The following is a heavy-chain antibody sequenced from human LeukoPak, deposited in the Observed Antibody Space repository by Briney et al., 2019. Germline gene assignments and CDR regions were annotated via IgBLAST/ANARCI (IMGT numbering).Heavy chain of an antibody. Sequence: GASVKPSCKASGYTFTHYGVSWVRQAPGQGLKWMGWISAYNNNTNYAQKLRGRVTMTTDTSTSTAYMELRNLTSDDTAAYYCARDSAVIAAIDFDYWGQGTLVTVPS. D-gene: IGHD2-15*01. V-gene: IGHV1-18*01. CDR2: ISAYNNNT. J-gene: IGHJ4*02. CDR3: ARDSAVIAAIDFDY. CDR1: GYTFTHYG.